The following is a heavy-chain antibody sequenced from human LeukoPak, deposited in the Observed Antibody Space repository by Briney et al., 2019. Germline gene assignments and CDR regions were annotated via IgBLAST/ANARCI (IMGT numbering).Heavy chain of an antibody. CDR3: ARPNYDILTGYPSSFDY. J-gene: IGHJ4*02. D-gene: IGHD3-9*01. CDR1: GYSFTRYW. CDR2: IYPGESDI. V-gene: IGHV5-51*01. Sequence: KIGESLKISCKGSGYSFTRYWIGWVRQMPGKGLEWMGIIYPGESDIRYSPSFQGRVTISADKSISTAYLQWSSLKASDTAMYYCARPNYDILTGYPSSFDYWGQGTLVTVSS.